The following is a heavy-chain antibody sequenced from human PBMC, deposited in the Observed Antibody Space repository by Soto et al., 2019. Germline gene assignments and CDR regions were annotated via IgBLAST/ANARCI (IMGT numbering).Heavy chain of an antibody. CDR3: GRVHDYGDLDY. V-gene: IGHV1-3*01. Sequence: GASVKVSCMASGYTFTSYSMHWVRQTPAQRLEWMGWINAGNGKTKYSQKFQGRVTITRVTSASTAYMELSSLRSEDTAVYYCGRVHDYGDLDYWRQGTLVTVSS. J-gene: IGHJ4*02. CDR1: GYTFTSYS. CDR2: INAGNGKT. D-gene: IGHD4-17*01.